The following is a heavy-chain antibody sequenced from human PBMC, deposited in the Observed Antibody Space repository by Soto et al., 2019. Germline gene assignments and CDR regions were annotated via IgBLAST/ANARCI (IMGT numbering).Heavy chain of an antibody. CDR2: LYTGTDT. Sequence: EVHLVESGGGLIQPGGSLRLSCAASGFTVSSTYLTWVRQAPGKGLEWVAILYTGTDTVYADSVKGRFTISRDSSKNTFYLPMNSPMAEDTAIYFWGRSRYPGAYSGRVLDYLGRGSLVTVSS. J-gene: IGHJ4*02. CDR1: GFTVSSTY. V-gene: IGHV3-53*01. CDR3: GRSRYPGAYSGRVLDY. D-gene: IGHD2-15*01.